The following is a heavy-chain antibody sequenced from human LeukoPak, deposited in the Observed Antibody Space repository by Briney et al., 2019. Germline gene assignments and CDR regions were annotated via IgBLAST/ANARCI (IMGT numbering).Heavy chain of an antibody. J-gene: IGHJ4*02. Sequence: PGGSLRLSCAASGFTFSSYAMHWVRQAPGKGLEWVAVISYDGSNKYYADSVKGRFTISRDNSKNTLYLQMNSLRAEDTAVYYCARVPGGDYHSSGYLKYYFDYWGQGTLVTVSS. D-gene: IGHD3-22*01. CDR3: ARVPGGDYHSSGYLKYYFDY. V-gene: IGHV3-30-3*01. CDR1: GFTFSSYA. CDR2: ISYDGSNK.